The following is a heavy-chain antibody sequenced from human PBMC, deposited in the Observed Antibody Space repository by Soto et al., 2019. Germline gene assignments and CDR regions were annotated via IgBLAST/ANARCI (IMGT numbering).Heavy chain of an antibody. CDR1: GGYISSSSYY. D-gene: IGHD5-12*01. J-gene: IGHJ2*01. Sequence: SVTMSVTCTVAGGYISSSSYYWGWIRQPPGKGLEWIGSIYYSGSTYYNPSLKSRVTISVDTSKNQFSLKLSSVTAADTAVYYCARLVRGYSGYDNWYFDLWGRGPLVTVSS. CDR2: IYYSGST. CDR3: ARLVRGYSGYDNWYFDL. V-gene: IGHV4-39*01.